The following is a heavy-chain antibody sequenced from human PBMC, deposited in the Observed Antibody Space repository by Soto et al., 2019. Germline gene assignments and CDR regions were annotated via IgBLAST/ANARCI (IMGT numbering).Heavy chain of an antibody. J-gene: IGHJ4*02. CDR2: ITGSSDRI. CDR1: GFVFSVSG. V-gene: IGHV3-48*02. Sequence: EVQLVESGGGWVQPGGSLRLSCAASGFVFSVSGMNWVRQAPGKGLDWVSYITGSSDRILFADSVKGRFTVSRDNAKNSLDLQMNSLRDQDTGIYYCTTSNGHMNHWGQGTLVSVSS. CDR3: TTSNGHMNH. D-gene: IGHD3-22*01.